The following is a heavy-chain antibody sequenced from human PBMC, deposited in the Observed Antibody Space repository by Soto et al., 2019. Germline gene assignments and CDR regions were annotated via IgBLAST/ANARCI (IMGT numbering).Heavy chain of an antibody. V-gene: IGHV3-33*01. Sequence: GGSLRLSCAASGFTFSSYGMHWVRQAPGKGLEWVAVIWYDGSNKYYADSVKGRFTISRDNSKNTLYLQMNSLRAEDTAVYYCARDSKEYDSSGPDRVGYYYYYGMDVWGQGTTVTVSS. CDR2: IWYDGSNK. J-gene: IGHJ6*02. D-gene: IGHD3-22*01. CDR3: ARDSKEYDSSGPDRVGYYYYYGMDV. CDR1: GFTFSSYG.